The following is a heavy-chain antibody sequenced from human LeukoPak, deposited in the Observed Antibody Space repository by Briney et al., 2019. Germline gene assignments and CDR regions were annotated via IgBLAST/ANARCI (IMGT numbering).Heavy chain of an antibody. CDR3: ARDRVPGIAVAGNAFDI. J-gene: IGHJ3*02. D-gene: IGHD6-19*01. V-gene: IGHV3-23*01. CDR2: ISGSGGST. CDR1: GFTFSSYA. Sequence: GGSLRLSCAASGFTFSSYAMSWVRQAPGKGLEWVSAISGSGGSTYYADSVKGRFTISRDNSKNTLYLQMNSLRAEDTAVYYCARDRVPGIAVAGNAFDIWGQGTMVTVSS.